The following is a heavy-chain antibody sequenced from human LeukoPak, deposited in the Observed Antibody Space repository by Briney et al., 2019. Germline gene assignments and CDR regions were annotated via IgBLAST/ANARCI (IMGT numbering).Heavy chain of an antibody. CDR3: ARDALRAGQVAGTKYYYYYYGIDV. CDR2: ISAYNGNT. D-gene: IGHD6-19*01. Sequence: ASVKVSCKASGYTFTSYGISWVRQAPGQGLEWMGWISAYNGNTNYAQKLQGRVTVTTDTSTSTAYMELRSLRSDDTAVYYCARDALRAGQVAGTKYYYYYYGIDVWGQGTTVTVSS. V-gene: IGHV1-18*01. CDR1: GYTFTSYG. J-gene: IGHJ6*02.